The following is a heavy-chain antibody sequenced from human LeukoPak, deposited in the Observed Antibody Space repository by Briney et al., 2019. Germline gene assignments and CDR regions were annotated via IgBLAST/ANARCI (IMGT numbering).Heavy chain of an antibody. CDR1: GGSISSYY. J-gene: IGHJ5*02. V-gene: IGHV4-59*08. CDR2: IYYSGST. D-gene: IGHD3-16*01. CDR3: ARGIYDNNWFDP. Sequence: SETLSLTCTVSGGSISSYYWSWIRQPPGKGLEWIGYIYYSGSTDYNPSLKSRVTMSVDTSKNQFSLKLSSVTTADTAVYYCARGIYDNNWFDPWGQGTLVTVSS.